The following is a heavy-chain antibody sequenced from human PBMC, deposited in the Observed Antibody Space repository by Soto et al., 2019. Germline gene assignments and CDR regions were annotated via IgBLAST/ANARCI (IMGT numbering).Heavy chain of an antibody. V-gene: IGHV1-18*01. CDR2: ISAYNGNT. J-gene: IGHJ6*02. Sequence: ASVKVSCKASGYTFTSYGISWVRQAPGQGLEWMGWISAYNGNTNYAQKPQGRVTMTTDTSTSTAYMELRSLRSDDTAVYYCAKNKGYSSGWSDYGMDVWGQGTTVTVSS. CDR3: AKNKGYSSGWSDYGMDV. CDR1: GYTFTSYG. D-gene: IGHD6-19*01.